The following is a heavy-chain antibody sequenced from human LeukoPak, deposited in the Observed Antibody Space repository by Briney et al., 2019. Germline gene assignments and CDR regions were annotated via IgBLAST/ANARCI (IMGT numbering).Heavy chain of an antibody. CDR2: IYTSGST. CDR1: GGSISSGSYY. Sequence: SQTLSLTCTVSGGSISSGSYYWSWIRQPAGQGLEWIVRIYTSGSTNYNPSLKSRVTISVDTSKNPFSLKLSSVTAADTAVYYCARLTTVTTYYFDYWGQGTLVTVSS. CDR3: ARLTTVTTYYFDY. D-gene: IGHD4-17*01. V-gene: IGHV4-61*02. J-gene: IGHJ4*02.